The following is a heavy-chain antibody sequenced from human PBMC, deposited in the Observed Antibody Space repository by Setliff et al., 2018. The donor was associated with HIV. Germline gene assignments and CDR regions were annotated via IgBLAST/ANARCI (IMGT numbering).Heavy chain of an antibody. CDR1: GGSINNDIYF. J-gene: IGHJ5*01. D-gene: IGHD3-22*01. CDR2: IYYSGST. V-gene: IGHV4-31*03. Sequence: PSETLSLTCSVSGGSINNDIYFWSWIRQHPGKGLEWIGYIYYSGSTYYNPSLKSRITISVDTSKNQFSLRLSSVTAADKAVYYCAMLDTSDYFRNNWFDSWGQGTLVTVSS. CDR3: AMLDTSDYFRNNWFDS.